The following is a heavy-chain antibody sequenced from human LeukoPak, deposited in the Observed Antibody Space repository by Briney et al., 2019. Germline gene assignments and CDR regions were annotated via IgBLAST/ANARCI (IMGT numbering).Heavy chain of an antibody. CDR1: GFTFSGSW. D-gene: IGHD4-17*01. CDR2: LNQEGSRI. Sequence: QPGGFLRLSCAPSGFTFSGSWMSWVRQAPGKGLEWVADLNQEGSRIYYVDSVKGRFTVSRDNAKNSLYLLMDSLRAEDTAIYFCARDPDHGSLDIWGQGTLVTVSP. J-gene: IGHJ3*02. V-gene: IGHV3-7*01. CDR3: ARDPDHGSLDI.